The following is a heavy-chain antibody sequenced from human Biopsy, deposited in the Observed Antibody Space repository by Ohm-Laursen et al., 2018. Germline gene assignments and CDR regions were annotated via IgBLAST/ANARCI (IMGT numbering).Heavy chain of an antibody. CDR3: AKSGYSSEYDSSGEFDS. CDR2: ISGSRGGT. J-gene: IGHJ4*02. V-gene: IGHV3-23*01. D-gene: IGHD3-22*01. CDR1: GFTFRLYA. Sequence: SLRLSCAASGFTFRLYAMSWVRQAPGKGLEWVSAISGSRGGTYYAESVKGRFTVLRDNSQNSLFLQMNSLRADDTAVYYCAKSGYSSEYDSSGEFDSWGQGTLVSVSS.